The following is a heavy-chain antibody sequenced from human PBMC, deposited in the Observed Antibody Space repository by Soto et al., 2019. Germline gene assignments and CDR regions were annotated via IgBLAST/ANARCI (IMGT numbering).Heavy chain of an antibody. J-gene: IGHJ6*03. Sequence: SETLSLTCTVYGWYFSGYYWSWIRQPPGKGLEWIGEINHSGSTNYNPSLKSRVTISVDTSKNQFSLKLSSVTAADTAVYYCARGKWESGWYYYYTDVWGKGTTVTVSS. D-gene: IGHD1-26*01. CDR2: INHSGST. V-gene: IGHV4-34*01. CDR3: ARGKWESGWYYYYTDV. CDR1: GWYFSGYY.